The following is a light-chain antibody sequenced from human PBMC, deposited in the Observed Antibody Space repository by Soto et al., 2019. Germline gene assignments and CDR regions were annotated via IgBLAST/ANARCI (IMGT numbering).Light chain of an antibody. CDR2: AAS. CDR1: QGISNY. CDR3: RPHTSSATT. J-gene: IGKJ1*01. Sequence: DIEMTQSPAAMSASVGDRVTLTCRASQGISNYLAWFKQKPGKVPKRLIYAASSLQSGVPSRFRGSGSGTDCTLTFSSLVPEDVLPYYERPHTSSATTYDLGTKVDIK. V-gene: IGKV1-17*03.